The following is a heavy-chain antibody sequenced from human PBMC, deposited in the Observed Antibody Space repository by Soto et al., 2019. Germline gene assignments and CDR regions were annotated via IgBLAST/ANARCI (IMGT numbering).Heavy chain of an antibody. V-gene: IGHV3-30*18. CDR3: AEGGRYFDSNWFDP. Sequence: GGSLRLSCAASGFTFSSYGMHWVRQAPGKGLEWVAVISYDGSNKYYADSVKGRFTISRDNSKNTLYLQMNSLRAEDTAVYYCAEGGRYFDSNWFDPWGQGTLVTVSS. J-gene: IGHJ5*02. D-gene: IGHD3-9*01. CDR1: GFTFSSYG. CDR2: ISYDGSNK.